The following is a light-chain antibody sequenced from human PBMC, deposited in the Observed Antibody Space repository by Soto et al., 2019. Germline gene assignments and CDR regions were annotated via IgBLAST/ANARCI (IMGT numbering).Light chain of an antibody. CDR3: QQYYATPPYT. CDR2: WAS. Sequence: DIVMTQSPDSLAVSLGERATINCKSSQSVLYSSNNKNYLAWYQQKPGQPPKLLIYWASTRESGVPDRFSGSGSGKDFTLTSSSLQAEDVAVYYCQQYYATPPYTFGQGTKVEIK. CDR1: QSVLYSSNNKNY. J-gene: IGKJ2*01. V-gene: IGKV4-1*01.